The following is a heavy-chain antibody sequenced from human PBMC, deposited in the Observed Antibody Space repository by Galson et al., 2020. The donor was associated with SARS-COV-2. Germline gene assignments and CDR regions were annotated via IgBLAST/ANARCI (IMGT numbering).Heavy chain of an antibody. Sequence: GESLKISCAASGFTFSDYYMSWIRQAPGKGLEWVSYISSSSSYTNYADSVKGRFTISRDNAKNSLYLQMNSLRAEDTAVYYCARDLLTMVRGVTTHYYYYGMDVWGQGTTVTVSS. CDR1: GFTFSDYY. CDR3: ARDLLTMVRGVTTHYYYYGMDV. CDR2: ISSSSSYT. D-gene: IGHD3-10*01. J-gene: IGHJ6*02. V-gene: IGHV3-11*06.